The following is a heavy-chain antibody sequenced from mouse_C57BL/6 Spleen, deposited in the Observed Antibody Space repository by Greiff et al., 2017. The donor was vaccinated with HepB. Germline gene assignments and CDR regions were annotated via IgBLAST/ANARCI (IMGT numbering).Heavy chain of an antibody. CDR3: ARNDSSGYGFDY. V-gene: IGHV1-50*01. J-gene: IGHJ2*01. CDR1: GYTFTSYW. Sequence: QVQLQQPGAELVKPGASVKLSCKASGYTFTSYWMQWVKQRPGQGLEWIGEIDPSDSYTNYNQKFKGKATLTVDTSSSTAYMQLSSLTSEDSAVYYCARNDSSGYGFDYWGQGTTLTVSS. CDR2: IDPSDSYT. D-gene: IGHD3-2*02.